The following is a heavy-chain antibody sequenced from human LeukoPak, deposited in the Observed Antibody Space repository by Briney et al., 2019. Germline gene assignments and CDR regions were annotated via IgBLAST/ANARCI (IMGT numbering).Heavy chain of an antibody. CDR2: VCDSGST. J-gene: IGHJ4*02. CDR3: ARHGGSYSFDY. Sequence: SETLSLTCTVSGGSINNYYWSWIRQPPGKGLEWIGYVCDSGSTNYNPSLKSRVTISIDTSTNQFSLKMTSVTASDTALYYCARHGGSYSFDYWGQGTLVTVSS. V-gene: IGHV4-59*08. D-gene: IGHD1-26*01. CDR1: GGSINNYY.